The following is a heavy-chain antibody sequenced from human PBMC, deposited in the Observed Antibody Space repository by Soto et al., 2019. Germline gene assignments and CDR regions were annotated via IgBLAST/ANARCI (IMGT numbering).Heavy chain of an antibody. CDR1: GGSVSSGSYH. Sequence: PSETLSLTCTVSGGSVSSGSYHWSWIRQPPGKGLEWIGYIYYGGSTNYNPSLKSRVTISVDTSKNQFSLKLSSVTAADTAVYYCARLRRDIVVVAAPYLDHWGQGALVTVSS. V-gene: IGHV4-61*01. D-gene: IGHD2-2*01. J-gene: IGHJ4*02. CDR3: ARLRRDIVVVAAPYLDH. CDR2: IYYGGST.